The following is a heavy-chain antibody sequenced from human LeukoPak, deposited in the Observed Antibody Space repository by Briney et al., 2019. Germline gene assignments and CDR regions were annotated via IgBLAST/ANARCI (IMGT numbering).Heavy chain of an antibody. J-gene: IGHJ6*03. CDR3: TTGGDYMDV. Sequence: PGGSLRLSCAASGFTFSSYAMSWVRQAPGKGLEWVSAISGSGGSTYYADSVKGRFTISRDNSKNTLYLQMNNLKTEDTAVYYCTTGGDYMDVWGKGTTVTISS. CDR2: ISGSGGST. D-gene: IGHD1-26*01. V-gene: IGHV3-23*01. CDR1: GFTFSSYA.